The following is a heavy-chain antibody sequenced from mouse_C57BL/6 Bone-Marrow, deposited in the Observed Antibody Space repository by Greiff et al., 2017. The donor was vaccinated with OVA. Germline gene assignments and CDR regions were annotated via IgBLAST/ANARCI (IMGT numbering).Heavy chain of an antibody. CDR1: GYTFTSYG. V-gene: IGHV1-81*01. Sequence: VQLQESGAELARPGASVKLSCKASGYTFTSYGISWVKQRTGQGLEWIGEIYPRSGNTYYNEKFKGKATLTADKSSSTAYMELRSLTSEDSAVYFCAREELRGYDYHWGQGTTLTVSS. CDR2: IYPRSGNT. CDR3: AREELRGYDYH. J-gene: IGHJ2*01. D-gene: IGHD2-4*01.